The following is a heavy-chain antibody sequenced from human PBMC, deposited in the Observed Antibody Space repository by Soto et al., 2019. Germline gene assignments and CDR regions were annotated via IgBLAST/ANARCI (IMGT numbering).Heavy chain of an antibody. J-gene: IGHJ5*02. Sequence: QVQLQESGPGLVKPSQTLSLTCTVSGGSISSGGYYWSWIRQHPGKGLEWIGYIYYSGSTYYNPSLKSRVTISVDTSKNQFSLKLSSVTAADTAVYYCARETPPHDYGRQEAGNWFDPWGQGTLVTVSS. CDR1: GGSISSGGYY. CDR2: IYYSGST. V-gene: IGHV4-31*03. D-gene: IGHD4-17*01. CDR3: ARETPPHDYGRQEAGNWFDP.